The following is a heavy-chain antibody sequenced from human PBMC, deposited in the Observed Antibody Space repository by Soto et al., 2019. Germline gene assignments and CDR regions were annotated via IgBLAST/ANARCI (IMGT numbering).Heavy chain of an antibody. V-gene: IGHV3-23*01. J-gene: IGHJ4*02. CDR1: GFTFSTYA. Sequence: HPGGSLRLSCAASGFTFSTYAMSWVRQAPGKGLEWVSVISGSGGTTYYADSVKGRFTISRDNSKNTLYLQMNSLIAEDTAVYYCAKVRESAAAGHFDYWGQGTLVTVS. D-gene: IGHD6-13*01. CDR2: ISGSGGTT. CDR3: AKVRESAAAGHFDY.